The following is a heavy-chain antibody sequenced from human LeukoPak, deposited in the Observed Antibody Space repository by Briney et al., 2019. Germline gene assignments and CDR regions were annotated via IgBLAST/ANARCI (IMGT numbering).Heavy chain of an antibody. CDR3: AKAHYDILTGYYSYFDY. Sequence: GGSLRLSCAASGFTFDDYAMHWVRQAPGKGLERVSGISWNSGSIGYADSVKGRFTISRDNAKNSLYLQMNSLRAEDTALYYCAKAHYDILTGYYSYFDYWGQGTLVTVSS. V-gene: IGHV3-9*01. J-gene: IGHJ4*02. CDR2: ISWNSGSI. D-gene: IGHD3-9*01. CDR1: GFTFDDYA.